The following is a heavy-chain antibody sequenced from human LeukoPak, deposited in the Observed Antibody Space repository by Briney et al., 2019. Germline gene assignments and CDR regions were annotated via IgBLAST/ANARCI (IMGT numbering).Heavy chain of an antibody. V-gene: IGHV3-48*04. J-gene: IGHJ4*02. CDR1: GFTFSSYW. CDR3: ARGAYSSGWAYFDH. Sequence: GGSLRLSCAASGFTFSSYWMSWARQAPGKGLEWVSYISFSVNTKYYGDSVKGRFTISRDNAKNSLYLHMDSLRAEDTAVYYCARGAYSSGWAYFDHWGQGTLVTVSS. CDR2: ISFSVNTK. D-gene: IGHD6-19*01.